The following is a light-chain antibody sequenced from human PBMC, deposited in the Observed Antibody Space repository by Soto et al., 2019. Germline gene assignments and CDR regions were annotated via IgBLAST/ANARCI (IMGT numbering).Light chain of an antibody. CDR1: SSDVGGYNY. CDR3: CSYVDTDTWV. V-gene: IGLV2-14*01. J-gene: IGLJ3*02. Sequence: QSVLTQPASVSGSPGQSITISCTGTSSDVGGYNYVSWSQQHPGKAPKLMIYEVSNRPSGVSNRFSGSKSGNTASLTISGLQAEDEADYYCCSYVDTDTWVFGGGTKVTLL. CDR2: EVS.